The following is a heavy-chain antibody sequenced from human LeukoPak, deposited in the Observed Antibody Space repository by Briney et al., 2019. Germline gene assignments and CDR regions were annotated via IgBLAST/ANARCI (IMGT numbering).Heavy chain of an antibody. J-gene: IGHJ4*02. CDR1: GYTFTGYY. CDR3: ARVPLGGTRYFDY. Sequence: APVKVSCKASGYTFTGYYIHWVRQAPGQGLEWMGWITPNSGGTNYAQKLQGRVTMTTDTSTSTAYMELRSLRSDDTAVYYCARVPLGGTRYFDYWGQGTLVTVSS. CDR2: ITPNSGGT. D-gene: IGHD3-16*01. V-gene: IGHV1-2*02.